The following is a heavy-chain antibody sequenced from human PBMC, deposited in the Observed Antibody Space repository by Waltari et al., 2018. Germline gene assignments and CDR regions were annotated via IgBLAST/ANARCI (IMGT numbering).Heavy chain of an antibody. CDR2: IYYSGST. Sequence: QVQLQESGPGLVKPSQTLSLTCTVSGGSISSGGYYWSWIRQHPGKGLEWIGYIYYSGSTYYNPSLKSRVTISVDTSKNQFSLKLSSVTAADTAVYYCVRPPPYSSSWHDAFDIWGQGTMVTVSS. J-gene: IGHJ3*02. D-gene: IGHD6-13*01. CDR1: GGSISSGGYY. V-gene: IGHV4-31*03. CDR3: VRPPPYSSSWHDAFDI.